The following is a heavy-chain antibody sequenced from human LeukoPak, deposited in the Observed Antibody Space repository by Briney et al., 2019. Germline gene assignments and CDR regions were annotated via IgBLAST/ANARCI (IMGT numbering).Heavy chain of an antibody. D-gene: IGHD1-26*01. CDR3: ARDSGSYRFAY. J-gene: IGHJ4*02. V-gene: IGHV1-69*13. CDR1: GGTFSSYA. Sequence: ASVKVSCKASGGTFSSYAISWVRQAPGQGLEWMGGIIPIFGTANYAQKFQGRVTITADEPTSTAHMELRRHRPEDPAVYYCARDSGSYRFAYWGQGTLVTVSS. CDR2: IIPIFGTA.